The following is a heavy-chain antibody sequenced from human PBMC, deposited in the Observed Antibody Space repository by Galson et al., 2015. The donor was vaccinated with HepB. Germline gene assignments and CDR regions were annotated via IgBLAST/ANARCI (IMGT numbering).Heavy chain of an antibody. Sequence: SVKVSCKASGYTFTSYYMHWVRQAPGQGLEWMGMIIPILGIANYAQKFQGRVTITADTSTSTVYMELSSLRSEDTAVYYCASASIAAYNWFDPWGQGTLVTVSS. J-gene: IGHJ5*02. CDR3: ASASIAAYNWFDP. CDR1: GYTFTSYY. CDR2: IIPILGIA. D-gene: IGHD6-6*01. V-gene: IGHV1-46*01.